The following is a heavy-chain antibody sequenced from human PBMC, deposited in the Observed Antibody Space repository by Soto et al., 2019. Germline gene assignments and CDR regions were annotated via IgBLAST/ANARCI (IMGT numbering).Heavy chain of an antibody. CDR1: GFTFTSSA. D-gene: IGHD2-15*01. V-gene: IGHV1-58*01. J-gene: IGHJ4*02. CDR3: AAVGLGYCSGGSCYPPY. Sequence: SVKVSCKASGFTFTSSAVQWVRQARGQRLEWIGWIVVGSGNTNYAQKFQERVTITRDMSTSTAYMELSSLRSEDTAVYYCAAVGLGYCSGGSCYPPYGGQGTLVTVSS. CDR2: IVVGSGNT.